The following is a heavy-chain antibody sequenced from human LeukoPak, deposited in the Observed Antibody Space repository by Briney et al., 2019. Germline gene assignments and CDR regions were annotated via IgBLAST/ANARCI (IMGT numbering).Heavy chain of an antibody. V-gene: IGHV3-74*01. CDR1: GFTFSSYW. D-gene: IGHD6-19*01. Sequence: GGSLRLSCAASGFTFSSYWMHWVRQAPGKGLVWVSRINSDGSSTSSADSVKGRFTISRDNAKNTLYLQMNSLRAGDTAVYYCARDQSSGWYAWYFDLWGRGTLVTVSS. CDR2: INSDGSST. CDR3: ARDQSSGWYAWYFDL. J-gene: IGHJ2*01.